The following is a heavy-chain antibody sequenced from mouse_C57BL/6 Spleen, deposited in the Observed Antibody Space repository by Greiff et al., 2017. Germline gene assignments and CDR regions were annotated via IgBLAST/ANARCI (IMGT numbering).Heavy chain of an antibody. CDR3: ARGYDYGSSFAY. V-gene: IGHV1-61*01. J-gene: IGHJ3*01. D-gene: IGHD2-1*01. Sequence: VKLQQPGPELVRPGSSVKLSCKASGYTFTSYWMDWVKQRPGKSLEWIGNIYPSDSETHYNQKFKDKATLTVDKSSSTAYMQLSSLTSEDSAVYYCARGYDYGSSFAYWGQGTLVTVSA. CDR2: IYPSDSET. CDR1: GYTFTSYW.